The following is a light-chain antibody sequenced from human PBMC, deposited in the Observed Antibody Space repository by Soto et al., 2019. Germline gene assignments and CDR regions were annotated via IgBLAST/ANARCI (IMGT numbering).Light chain of an antibody. CDR2: GAS. CDR3: QKYDRAPFT. V-gene: IGKV3-20*01. J-gene: IGKJ3*01. CDR1: QSVSSSY. Sequence: EVVMTQSPATLSVSPGERATLSCRASQSVSSSYLAWYQQKPGQAPRLLIYGASSRATGIPDRFSGSGSGTLFTLTINGLLPEDVATYYCQKYDRAPFTFGPGTKVDIK.